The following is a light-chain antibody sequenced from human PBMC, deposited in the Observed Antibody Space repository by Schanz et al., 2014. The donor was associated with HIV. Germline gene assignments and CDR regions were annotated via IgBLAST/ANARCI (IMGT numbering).Light chain of an antibody. J-gene: IGKJ4*01. CDR1: QSISTN. CDR2: GAS. CDR3: QQYGRTLT. V-gene: IGKV3-20*01. Sequence: EVVMTQSPATLSMSPGERATLSCRASQSISTNLAWYQQKPGQAPRLLIYGASSRATGIPDRFSGSGSGTDFTLTISRLEPEDFAVYYCQQYGRTLTFGGGTKVEIK.